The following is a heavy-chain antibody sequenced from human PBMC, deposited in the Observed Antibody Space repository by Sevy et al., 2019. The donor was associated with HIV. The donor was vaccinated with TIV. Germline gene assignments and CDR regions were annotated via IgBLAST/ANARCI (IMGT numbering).Heavy chain of an antibody. CDR1: GFTFSSHG. V-gene: IGHV3-30*18. CDR2: ISHDGNNK. D-gene: IGHD1-26*01. Sequence: GGSLRLSCAASGFTFSSHGMHWVRQAPGKGPEWVAIISHDGNNKYDAESVKGRFTISRDNSNNTLSLQMNSLRAEDTALYYCAKDRGRVGGSFYYYYGMDVWGQGTTVTVSS. CDR3: AKDRGRVGGSFYYYYGMDV. J-gene: IGHJ6*02.